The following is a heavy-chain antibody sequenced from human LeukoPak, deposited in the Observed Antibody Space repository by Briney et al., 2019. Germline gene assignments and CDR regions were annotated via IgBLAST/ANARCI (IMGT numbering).Heavy chain of an antibody. V-gene: IGHV3-48*03. Sequence: GGSLRLSCSASGFTFSSYEMNWVRQAPGKGLEWISYITGSGDTIYYADSVKGRFTISRDNSRTTLSLQMNSLRIKDTALYYCVKDNPLDYWGRGTLVIVSS. CDR3: VKDNPLDY. CDR1: GFTFSSYE. CDR2: ITGSGDTI. J-gene: IGHJ4*02.